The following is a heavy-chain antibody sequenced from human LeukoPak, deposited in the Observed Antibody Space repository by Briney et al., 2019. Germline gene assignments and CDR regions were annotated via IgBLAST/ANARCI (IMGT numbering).Heavy chain of an antibody. D-gene: IGHD7-27*01. J-gene: IGHJ4*02. CDR3: ARDSITGDNSLDF. CDR2: IVGDGSKA. Sequence: PGGSLRLSCAASGFTFSTYGMQWVRQAPGKGLEWVAVIVGDGSKAHCADSVRGRFTVSRDNSKTPLYLQMNSLRAEDTAVYYCARDSITGDNSLDFWGRGTLVTVSS. V-gene: IGHV3-33*05. CDR1: GFTFSTYG.